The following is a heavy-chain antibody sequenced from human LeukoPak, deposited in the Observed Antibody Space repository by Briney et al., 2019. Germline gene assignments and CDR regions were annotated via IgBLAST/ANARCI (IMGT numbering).Heavy chain of an antibody. CDR3: ARGTSSSSSSIPWDDY. CDR2: MNPNSGNT. Sequence: ASVKVSCKASGYTFTSYDINWVRQATGQGLEWMGWMNPNSGNTGYAQKFQGRVTITRNTSISTAYMELSSLRSEDTAVYYCARGTSSSSSSIPWDDYWGQGTLVTVSS. V-gene: IGHV1-8*03. D-gene: IGHD6-6*01. CDR1: GYTFTSYD. J-gene: IGHJ4*02.